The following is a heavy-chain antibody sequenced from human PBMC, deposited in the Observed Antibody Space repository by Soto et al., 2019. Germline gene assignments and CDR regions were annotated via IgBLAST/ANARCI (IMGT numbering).Heavy chain of an antibody. D-gene: IGHD3-9*01. Sequence: VQLVESGGGVVQPGRSLRLSCAASGFTFSSYGMHWVRQAPGKGLEWVSAISGSGGSTYYADSVKGRFTISRDNSKNTLYLQMNSLRAEDTAVYYCAKVGYDILTGFFDYWGQGTLVTVSS. V-gene: IGHV3-23*04. CDR3: AKVGYDILTGFFDY. J-gene: IGHJ4*02. CDR2: ISGSGGST. CDR1: GFTFSSYG.